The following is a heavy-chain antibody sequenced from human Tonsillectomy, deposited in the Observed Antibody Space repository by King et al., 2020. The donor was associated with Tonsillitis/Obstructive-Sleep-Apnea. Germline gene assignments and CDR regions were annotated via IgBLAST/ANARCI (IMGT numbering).Heavy chain of an antibody. J-gene: IGHJ6*03. CDR2: TYYSGST. CDR1: GGSISNYY. Sequence: PLQESGPGLVKPSETLSLTCTVSGGSISNYYWSWIRQAPGKGLEWIGYTYYSGSTNYNPSLKSRVTMSVDTSKNQFSLKLSSVTAADTAVYYCARVPGYYYYYMDVWGKGTTVTVSS. CDR3: ARVPGYYYYYMDV. V-gene: IGHV4-59*01.